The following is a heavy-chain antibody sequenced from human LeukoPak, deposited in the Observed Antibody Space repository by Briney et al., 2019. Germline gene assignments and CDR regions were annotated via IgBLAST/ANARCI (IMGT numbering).Heavy chain of an antibody. CDR3: ARGLEEQWLTTDY. CDR2: ISYDGRNK. D-gene: IGHD6-19*01. V-gene: IGHV3-30*04. Sequence: GGSLRLSCAASGFTFSSYAMHWVRQAPGKGLEWVAVISYDGRNKYDADSVKGRSTISRDNSKNTLFLQMNSLRADDTAVYYCARGLEEQWLTTDYWGQGTLVTVSS. CDR1: GFTFSSYA. J-gene: IGHJ4*02.